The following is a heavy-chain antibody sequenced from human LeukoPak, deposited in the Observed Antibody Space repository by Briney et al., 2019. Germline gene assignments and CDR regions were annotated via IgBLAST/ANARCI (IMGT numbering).Heavy chain of an antibody. CDR1: GGSFSGYY. J-gene: IGHJ4*02. CDR2: INHSGST. Sequence: ASETLSLTCAVYGGSFSGYYWSWIRQPPGKGLEWIGEINHSGSTNYNPSLKSRVTISVDTSKNQFSLKLSSVTAADTAVYYCARGYYDFWSGYLNWGQGALVTVSS. V-gene: IGHV4-34*01. CDR3: ARGYYDFWSGYLN. D-gene: IGHD3-3*01.